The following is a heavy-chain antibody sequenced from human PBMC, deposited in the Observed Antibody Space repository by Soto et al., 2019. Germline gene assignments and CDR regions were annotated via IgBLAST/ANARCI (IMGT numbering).Heavy chain of an antibody. V-gene: IGHV3-48*01. J-gene: IGHJ4*02. D-gene: IGHD4-17*01. CDR3: PRDVYGDYAVDY. Sequence: EVQLVESGGGLVQPGESLRLSCVASGFTLSYYSMNWVRQAPGKGLEWVSYISTTTNSIYYADSVKGRFTISRDNAKNSLYLQMNSLTVEDTAVYYCPRDVYGDYAVDYWGQGTLVTVSS. CDR2: ISTTTNSI. CDR1: GFTLSYYS.